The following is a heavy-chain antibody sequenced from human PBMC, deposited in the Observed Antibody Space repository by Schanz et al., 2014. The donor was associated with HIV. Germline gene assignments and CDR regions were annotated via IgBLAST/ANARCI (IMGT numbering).Heavy chain of an antibody. CDR1: GGSFSGHY. Sequence: QVPLQESGPGLVKPSQTLSLTCAVYGGSFSGHYWIWIRQPPGKGLEWIGQINHNENTNYNPSLKSRVTISLDTSKNQFSLKLISVTAADTAVYYCARDNDPYYYDSSGYYDRLFDYWGRGIMVTVSS. J-gene: IGHJ4*02. CDR2: INHNENT. CDR3: ARDNDPYYYDSSGYYDRLFDY. V-gene: IGHV4-34*09. D-gene: IGHD3-22*01.